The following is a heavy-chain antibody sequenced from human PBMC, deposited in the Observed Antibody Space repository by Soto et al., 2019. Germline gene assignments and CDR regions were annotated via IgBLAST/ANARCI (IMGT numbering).Heavy chain of an antibody. Sequence: LSLTCTVSGGSLREFGHFWTWIRQRPGRGLEWIGYSTYTGVTYYSPSLQSRISISVDTSKNQFSLTLNSVTAADTAVYYCATDSGGPPLNRFDSWGQGTLVTVSS. CDR3: ATDSGGPPLNRFDS. J-gene: IGHJ5*01. CDR1: GGSLREFGHF. D-gene: IGHD3-16*01. V-gene: IGHV4-31*03. CDR2: STYTGVT.